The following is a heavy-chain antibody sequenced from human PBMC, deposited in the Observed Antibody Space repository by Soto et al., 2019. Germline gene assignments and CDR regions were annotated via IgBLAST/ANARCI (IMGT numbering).Heavy chain of an antibody. CDR3: ALRENWFDP. J-gene: IGHJ5*02. V-gene: IGHV1-69*13. Sequence: SVKVSCEAAGGTFSSYAISWVRQAPGQGLEWMGGIIPIFGTANYAQKFQGRVTITADETTSTAYMELSSLRSEDTAVYYCALRENWFDPWGQGTLVTVSS. CDR1: GGTFSSYA. CDR2: IIPIFGTA. D-gene: IGHD3-16*01.